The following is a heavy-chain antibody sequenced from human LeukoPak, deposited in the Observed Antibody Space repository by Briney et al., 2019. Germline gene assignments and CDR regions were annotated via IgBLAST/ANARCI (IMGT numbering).Heavy chain of an antibody. Sequence: SETLSLTCTVSGGSISSYYWGWIRQPPGKGLEWIGYIYYSGSTNYNPSLKSRVTISVDTSKNQFSLKLSSVTAADTAVYYCARSVYYYGSGRMDYYYMDVWGKGTTVTISS. CDR3: ARSVYYYGSGRMDYYYMDV. D-gene: IGHD3-10*01. V-gene: IGHV4-59*01. J-gene: IGHJ6*03. CDR1: GGSISSYY. CDR2: IYYSGST.